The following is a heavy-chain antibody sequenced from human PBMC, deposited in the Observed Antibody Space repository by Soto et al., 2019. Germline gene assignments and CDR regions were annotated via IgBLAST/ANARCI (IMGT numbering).Heavy chain of an antibody. CDR2: IYYSGGT. Sequence: PSETLSLTCTVSSGSISTYYWSWIRQPPGKGLEWIGYIYYSGGTNYNPSLKSRVTISLDTSKNQFSLKLSSVTAADTAVYYCARYAGSSWFDYWGQGTLVTVSS. V-gene: IGHV4-59*01. CDR1: SGSISTYY. D-gene: IGHD6-13*01. J-gene: IGHJ4*02. CDR3: ARYAGSSWFDY.